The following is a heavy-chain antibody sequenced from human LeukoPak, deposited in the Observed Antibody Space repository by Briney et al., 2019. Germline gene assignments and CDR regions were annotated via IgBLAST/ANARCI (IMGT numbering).Heavy chain of an antibody. Sequence: GGSLRLSCAASGFSFSNYGMNWVRQAPGKGLEWVSGIIGSGGTTYYADSVKGRFTISRDNSKNTLYLQMNSLRAEDTAVYYCASRFDYWGQGTLVTVSS. V-gene: IGHV3-23*01. CDR2: IIGSGGTT. J-gene: IGHJ4*02. CDR1: GFSFSNYG. CDR3: ASRFDY.